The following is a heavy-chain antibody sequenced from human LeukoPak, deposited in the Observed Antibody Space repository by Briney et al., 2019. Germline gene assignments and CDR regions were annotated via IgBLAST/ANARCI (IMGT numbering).Heavy chain of an antibody. J-gene: IGHJ6*03. D-gene: IGHD3-22*01. CDR2: ISSSSSYI. CDR1: GFTFSSYS. V-gene: IGHV3-21*01. CDR3: ARLITMIVGYMDV. Sequence: PGGSLRLSCAASGFTFSSYSMNWVRQAPGKGLEWVSSISSSSSYIYYADSVKGRFTISRDNAKNSLYLQMNSLRAEDTAVYYCARLITMIVGYMDVWGKGTTVTVSS.